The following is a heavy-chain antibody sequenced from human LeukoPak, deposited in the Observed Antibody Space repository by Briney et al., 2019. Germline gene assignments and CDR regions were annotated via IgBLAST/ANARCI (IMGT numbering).Heavy chain of an antibody. J-gene: IGHJ4*02. CDR2: ISSGSSTI. D-gene: IGHD2-8*02. Sequence: GGSLRLSCAASGFAFSGYSMNWVRQAPGKGLEWLSYISSGSSTIYYADSVKGRFTISRDNAKNSLYPQMNSLRAEDTAVYYCARSRTGNYFDYWGQGTLVTVSS. CDR3: ARSRTGNYFDY. V-gene: IGHV3-48*01. CDR1: GFAFSGYS.